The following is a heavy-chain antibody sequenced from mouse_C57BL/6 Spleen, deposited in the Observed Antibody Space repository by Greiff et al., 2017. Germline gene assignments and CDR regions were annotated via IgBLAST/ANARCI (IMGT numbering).Heavy chain of an antibody. J-gene: IGHJ1*03. Sequence: SGPELVKPGASVKMSCKASGYTFTDYNMHWVKQSHGKSLEWIGYINPNNGGTSYNQKFKGKATLTVNKSSSTAYMELRSLTSEDSAVYYCARSLLRSWYFDVWGTGTTVTVSS. CDR3: ARSLLRSWYFDV. D-gene: IGHD1-1*01. CDR1: GYTFTDYN. V-gene: IGHV1-22*01. CDR2: INPNNGGT.